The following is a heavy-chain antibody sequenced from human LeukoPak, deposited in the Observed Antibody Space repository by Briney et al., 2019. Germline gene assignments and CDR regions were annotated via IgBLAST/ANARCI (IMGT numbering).Heavy chain of an antibody. D-gene: IGHD6-19*01. CDR3: ARGLQWLVLQPLDY. Sequence: GGSLRLSCAASGFTFSSYGMHWVRQAPGQRLEWMGWINAGNGNTKYSQKFQGRVTITRDTSASTAYMELSSLRSEDTAVYYCARGLQWLVLQPLDYWGQGTLVTVSS. V-gene: IGHV1-3*01. CDR2: INAGNGNT. CDR1: GFTFSSYG. J-gene: IGHJ4*02.